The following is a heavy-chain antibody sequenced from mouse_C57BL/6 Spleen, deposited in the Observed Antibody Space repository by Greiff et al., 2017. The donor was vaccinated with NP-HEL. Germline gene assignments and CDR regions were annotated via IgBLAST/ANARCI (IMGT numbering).Heavy chain of an antibody. D-gene: IGHD2-1*01. Sequence: VKLVESGPGLVQPSQSLSITCTVSGFSLTSYGVHWVRQSPGKGLEWLGVIWSGGSTDYNAAFISRLSISKDNSKSQVFFKMNSLQADDTAIYYGARIRSTMVTTLYYYAMDYWGQGTSVTVSS. CDR1: GFSLTSYG. J-gene: IGHJ4*01. V-gene: IGHV2-2*01. CDR3: ARIRSTMVTTLYYYAMDY. CDR2: IWSGGST.